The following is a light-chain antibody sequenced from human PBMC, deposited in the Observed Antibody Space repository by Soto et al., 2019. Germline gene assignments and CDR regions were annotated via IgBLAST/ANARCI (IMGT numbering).Light chain of an antibody. CDR3: QQYYSWPT. Sequence: GMTQAPGILSVSPGAMAILSGRASLSVGNTLACYQQRPGQPPRVVIYGASTRAAGFSSRFSGSGSGTEFTLTITSLPSDDFAGYYCQQYYSWPTFGQGTKLEIK. J-gene: IGKJ2*01. V-gene: IGKV3-15*01. CDR2: GAS. CDR1: LSVGNT.